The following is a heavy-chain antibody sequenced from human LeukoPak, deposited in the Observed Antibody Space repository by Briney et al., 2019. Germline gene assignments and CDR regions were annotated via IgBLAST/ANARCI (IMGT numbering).Heavy chain of an antibody. V-gene: IGHV3-23*01. Sequence: GGSLRLSCAVAGFTFSRNAMSWVRQAPGKGLEWVSSISGSGESAIYADYVKGRFTISRDNSKNTQYLQMNSLRAEDTAVYYCAKKGDERYCSSTSCYYFDYWGQGTLVTVSS. CDR3: AKKGDERYCSSTSCYYFDY. J-gene: IGHJ4*02. CDR1: GFTFSRNA. D-gene: IGHD2-2*01. CDR2: ISGSGESA.